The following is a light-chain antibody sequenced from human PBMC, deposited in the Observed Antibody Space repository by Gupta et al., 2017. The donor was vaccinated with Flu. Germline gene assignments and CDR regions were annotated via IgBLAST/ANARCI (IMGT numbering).Light chain of an antibody. CDR3: QSYDSSLGGFYV. CDR2: GNS. J-gene: IGLJ1*01. CDR1: SSNIGARFE. Sequence: QSVLTQPPSVSGAPGQTVTISCTGRSSNIGARFEVHWYQRVPGTVPKLLIYGNSNRPSGVPDRFSGSASGTSASLAITGLQTEDEADYYCQSYDSSLGGFYVFGTGTKVTVL. V-gene: IGLV1-40*01.